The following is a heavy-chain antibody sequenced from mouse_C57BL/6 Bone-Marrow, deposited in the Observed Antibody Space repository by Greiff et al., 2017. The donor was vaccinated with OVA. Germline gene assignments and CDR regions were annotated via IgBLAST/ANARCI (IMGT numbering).Heavy chain of an antibody. CDR3: ARGTGGYFDY. J-gene: IGHJ2*01. V-gene: IGHV1-69*01. CDR2: IDPSDSYT. CDR1: GYTFTSYW. Sequence: QVHVKQPGAELVMPGASVKLSCKASGYTFTSYWMHWVKQRPGHGLEWIGEIDPSDSYTNYNQKFKGKSTLTVDKSSSTAYMQLSSLTSEDSAVYYCARGTGGYFDYWGQGTTLTVSS. D-gene: IGHD3-3*01.